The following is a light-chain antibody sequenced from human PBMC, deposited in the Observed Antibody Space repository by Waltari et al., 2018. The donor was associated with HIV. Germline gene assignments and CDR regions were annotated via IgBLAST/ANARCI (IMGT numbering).Light chain of an antibody. Sequence: QAGLTQPPAVSQDLGQTATLSCTGGADDVGNEGAVWLQQRQGLPPKLLSYRNNNRASGVSHKFSAARAGNTIYLTIAGLQPEDEADYYCAAWDGRLSGWVFGGGTKLTVL. CDR1: ADDVGNEG. J-gene: IGLJ3*02. CDR2: RNN. CDR3: AAWDGRLSGWV. V-gene: IGLV10-54*04.